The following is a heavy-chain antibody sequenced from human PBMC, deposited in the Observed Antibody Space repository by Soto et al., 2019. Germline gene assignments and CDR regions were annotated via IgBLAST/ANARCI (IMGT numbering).Heavy chain of an antibody. D-gene: IGHD5-18*01. J-gene: IGHJ4*02. Sequence: GGSLRLSCAASGFTFSSYGMHWVRQAPGKGLEWVAVIWYDGSNKYYADSVKGRFTISRDNSKNTLYLQMNSLRAEDTAVYYWARDQGGKQLWPHFDYGGQGTLVTVSS. V-gene: IGHV3-33*01. CDR1: GFTFSSYG. CDR2: IWYDGSNK. CDR3: ARDQGGKQLWPHFDY.